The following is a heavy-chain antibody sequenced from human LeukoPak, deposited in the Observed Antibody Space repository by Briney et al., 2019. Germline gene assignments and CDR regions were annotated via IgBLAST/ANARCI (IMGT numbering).Heavy chain of an antibody. J-gene: IGHJ5*02. D-gene: IGHD3-16*02. CDR3: ARARAFVWGSYRYIPYYFDP. Sequence: SETLSLTCAVYGGSFSGYYWSWIRQPPGKGLEWIGSIYYSGNTYYNPSLESRLTLLVDTSKNQFSLNLRSVTAADTAVYFCARARAFVWGSYRYIPYYFDPWGQGTLVTVSS. CDR1: GGSFSGYY. CDR2: IYYSGNT. V-gene: IGHV4-34*01.